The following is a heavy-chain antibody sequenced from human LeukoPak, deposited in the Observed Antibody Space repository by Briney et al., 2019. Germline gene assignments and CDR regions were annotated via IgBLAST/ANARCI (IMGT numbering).Heavy chain of an antibody. CDR3: ARVHGRAAFDI. CDR2: ISYDGSNK. J-gene: IGHJ3*02. V-gene: IGHV3-30-3*01. CDR1: GFTFSSYA. Sequence: AGGSLRLSCAASGFTFSSYAMHWVRQAPGKGLEWVAVISYDGSNKYYADSVKGRFTISRDNSKNTLYLQMNSLRAEDTAVYYCARVHGRAAFDIWGQGTMVTVSS.